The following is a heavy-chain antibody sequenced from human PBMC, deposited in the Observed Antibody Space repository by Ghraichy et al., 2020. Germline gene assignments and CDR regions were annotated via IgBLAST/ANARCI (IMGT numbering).Heavy chain of an antibody. D-gene: IGHD6-19*01. J-gene: IGHJ3*02. CDR1: DYTFTNNV. V-gene: IGHV1-18*01. CDR2: ISPFNDNT. Sequence: ASVKVSCKAADYTFTNNVISWVRQAPGQGLEWMGWISPFNDNTHYAQTFQGRLTLTTDTSTRTAYMELRSLRSDDTALYYCARDSTYDYSSGFYSTVYDAFDIWGQGTVVTVSS. CDR3: ARDSTYDYSSGFYSTVYDAFDI.